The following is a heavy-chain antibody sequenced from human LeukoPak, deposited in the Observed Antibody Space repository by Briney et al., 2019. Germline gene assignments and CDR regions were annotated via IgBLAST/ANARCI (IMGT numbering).Heavy chain of an antibody. J-gene: IGHJ4*02. Sequence: GSLRLSCAASGFTFSSYAMSWVRQAPGEGLEWVSAISGSGGSTYYADSVKGRFTISRDNSKNTLYLQMNSLRAEDTAVYYCAKDRDYDSSGFDYWGQGTLVTVSS. CDR1: GFTFSSYA. CDR3: AKDRDYDSSGFDY. V-gene: IGHV3-23*01. D-gene: IGHD3-22*01. CDR2: ISGSGGST.